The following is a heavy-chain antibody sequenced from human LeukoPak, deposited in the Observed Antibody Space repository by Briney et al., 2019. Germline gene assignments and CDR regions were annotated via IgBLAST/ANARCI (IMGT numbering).Heavy chain of an antibody. V-gene: IGHV1-46*01. CDR1: GYTFTNNY. J-gene: IGHJ4*02. CDR2: IYPRDGST. Sequence: ASVKVSCKASGYTFTNNYLHWVRQAPGQGLEWMGMIYPRDGSTSYAQNFQGRVTVTRDTSTTTVHMGLRGLRSEDTAVYYCARDQEGFDYWGQGTVVTVSS. CDR3: ARDQEGFDY.